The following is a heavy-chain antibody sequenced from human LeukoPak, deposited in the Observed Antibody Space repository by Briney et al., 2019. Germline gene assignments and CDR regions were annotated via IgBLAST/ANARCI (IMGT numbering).Heavy chain of an antibody. CDR3: ARGGLYYYYYYMDV. V-gene: IGHV3-30*02. CDR1: GFIFSTYG. J-gene: IGHJ6*03. CDR2: IRYDGTHK. Sequence: GGSLRLSCAASGFIFSTYGMHWVRQAPGKGLEWVSFIRYDGTHKYYSESVRGRFTISRDNSKNTLYLQMNSLRSEDTAVYYCARGGLYYYYYYMDVWGKGTTVTVSS.